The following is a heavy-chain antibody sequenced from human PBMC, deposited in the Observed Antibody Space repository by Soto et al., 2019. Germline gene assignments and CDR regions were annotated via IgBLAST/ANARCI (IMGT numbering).Heavy chain of an antibody. V-gene: IGHV5-51*01. D-gene: IGHD6-13*01. CDR1: GYSFTSYW. J-gene: IGHJ6*02. CDR2: IYPGDSDT. CDR3: ARHXRAGRIAAPDYYYGMDV. Sequence: PGESLKISCRGSGYSFTSYWIGWVRQMPGKGLEWMGIIYPGDSDTRYSPSFQGQVTISADKSISTAYLQWSSLKASDTAMYYCARHXRAGRIAAPDYYYGMDVWGQGTTVTVSS.